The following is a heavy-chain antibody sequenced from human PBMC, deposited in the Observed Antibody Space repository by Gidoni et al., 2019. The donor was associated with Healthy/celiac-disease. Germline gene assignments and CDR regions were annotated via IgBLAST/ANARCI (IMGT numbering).Heavy chain of an antibody. Sequence: EVQLVESGGGLVQPGRSLRLSCAASGFTFDDYAMHWVRQAPGKGLEWVSGISWNSDSIGYADSVKGRFTISRDNAKNSLYLQMNSLRAEDTALYYCAKDMGSSPYYFDYWGQGTLVTVSS. CDR3: AKDMGSSPYYFDY. CDR1: GFTFDDYA. D-gene: IGHD2-15*01. V-gene: IGHV3-9*01. J-gene: IGHJ4*02. CDR2: ISWNSDSI.